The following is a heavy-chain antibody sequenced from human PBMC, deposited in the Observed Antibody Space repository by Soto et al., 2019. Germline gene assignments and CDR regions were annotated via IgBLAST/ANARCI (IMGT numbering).Heavy chain of an antibody. V-gene: IGHV1-69*13. CDR3: VLGRGATQGGAAFDI. Sequence: SVKVSCKASGGTFSSYAISWVRQAPGQGLEWMGGIIPIFGTANYAQKFQGRVTITADESTSTAYMELSSLRSEDTAVYYCVLGRGATQGGAAFDIWGPGTMVTVSS. J-gene: IGHJ3*02. CDR1: GGTFSSYA. CDR2: IIPIFGTA. D-gene: IGHD1-26*01.